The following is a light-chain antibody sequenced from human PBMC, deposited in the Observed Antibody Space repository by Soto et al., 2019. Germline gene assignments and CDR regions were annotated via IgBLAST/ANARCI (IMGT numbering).Light chain of an antibody. J-gene: IGKJ1*01. Sequence: EIVLTQSPATLSLSPGERATLSCRASQSVSSSYLAWYQQKPGQAPSLLIYGASRRATGIPDRFSGSGSGTDFTLTMSRLEPEDFAVYYCQQYRSSPFTFGQGTKVEI. CDR1: QSVSSSY. CDR3: QQYRSSPFT. V-gene: IGKV3-20*01. CDR2: GAS.